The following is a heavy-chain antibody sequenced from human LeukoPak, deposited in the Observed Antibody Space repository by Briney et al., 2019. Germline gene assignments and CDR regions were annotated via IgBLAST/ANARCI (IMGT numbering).Heavy chain of an antibody. J-gene: IGHJ4*02. V-gene: IGHV3-23*01. Sequence: GGSLRLSCAASGFTFSSYSMNRVRQAPGKGLEWVSAISGSGGSTYYADSVKGRFTISRDNSKNTLYLQMNSLRAEDTAVYYCAKGGLMVRGVIMLYYFDYWGQGTLVTVSS. CDR2: ISGSGGST. CDR1: GFTFSSYS. CDR3: AKGGLMVRGVIMLYYFDY. D-gene: IGHD3-10*01.